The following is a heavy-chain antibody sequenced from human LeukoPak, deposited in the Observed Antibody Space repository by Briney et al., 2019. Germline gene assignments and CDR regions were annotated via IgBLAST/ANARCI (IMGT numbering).Heavy chain of an antibody. CDR3: ARDRSTMVRDNAFDI. J-gene: IGHJ3*02. Sequence: GSLRPSCAASGFTFSSYSMNWVRQAPGKGLEWVSSISSSSSYIYYADSVKGRFTISRDNAKNSLYLQMNSLRAEDTAVYYCARDRSTMVRDNAFDIWGQGTMVTVSS. V-gene: IGHV3-21*01. CDR2: ISSSSSYI. D-gene: IGHD3-10*01. CDR1: GFTFSSYS.